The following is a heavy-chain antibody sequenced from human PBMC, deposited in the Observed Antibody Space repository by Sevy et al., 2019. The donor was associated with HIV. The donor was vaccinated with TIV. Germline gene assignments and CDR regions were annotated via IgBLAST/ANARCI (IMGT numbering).Heavy chain of an antibody. CDR2: ISYDGSNK. D-gene: IGHD2-2*02. CDR3: ARTKGTHCSSTSCYRGYGMDV. J-gene: IGHJ6*02. Sequence: GGSLRLSCAASGFTFSSYAMHWVRQAPGKGLEWVAVISYDGSNKYYADSVKGRITISRDNSKNTLYLQMNSLRAEDTAVYYCARTKGTHCSSTSCYRGYGMDVWGQGTTVTVSS. CDR1: GFTFSSYA. V-gene: IGHV3-30-3*01.